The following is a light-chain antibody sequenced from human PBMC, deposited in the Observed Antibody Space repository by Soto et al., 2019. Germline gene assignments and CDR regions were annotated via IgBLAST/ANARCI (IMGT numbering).Light chain of an antibody. V-gene: IGKV1-39*01. CDR2: AAS. CDR1: QSISSY. Sequence: DIQMTQSPSSLSASVVDRVIVTCRASQSISSYLNWYQQKPGKAPKLLIYAASSLQSGVPSRFSGSGSGTDFTLTISSLQPEDFATYYCQQSYSTPITFGQGTRLEI. J-gene: IGKJ5*01. CDR3: QQSYSTPIT.